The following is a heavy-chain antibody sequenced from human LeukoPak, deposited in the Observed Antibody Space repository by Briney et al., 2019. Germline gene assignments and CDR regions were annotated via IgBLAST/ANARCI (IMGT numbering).Heavy chain of an antibody. V-gene: IGHV3-73*01. J-gene: IGHJ4*02. D-gene: IGHD3-9*01. Sequence: GGSLRLSCAASGLTFSGSGIHGVRQASGKGLEWLGRIGRQGDSDATRYAASLKGKFTISRVDSRNTAYLQMNSLKTEDTAVYYCAGDYNFLTGLNYWGQGTLVTVSS. CDR1: GLTFSGSG. CDR2: IGRQGDSDAT. CDR3: AGDYNFLTGLNY.